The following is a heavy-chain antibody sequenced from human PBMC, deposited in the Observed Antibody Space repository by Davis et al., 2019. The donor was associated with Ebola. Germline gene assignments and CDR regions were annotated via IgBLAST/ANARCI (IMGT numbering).Heavy chain of an antibody. V-gene: IGHV4-59*08. CDR2: IYYSGST. D-gene: IGHD3-16*02. CDR3: ARHDYDYVWGSYPPNWFDP. CDR1: GGSISSYY. Sequence: MLGGSLRLSCTVSGGSISSYYWSWIRQPPGKGLEWIGYIYYSGSTNYNPSLKSRVTISVDTSKNQFSLKLSSVTAADTAVYYCARHDYDYVWGSYPPNWFDPWGQGTLVTVSS. J-gene: IGHJ5*02.